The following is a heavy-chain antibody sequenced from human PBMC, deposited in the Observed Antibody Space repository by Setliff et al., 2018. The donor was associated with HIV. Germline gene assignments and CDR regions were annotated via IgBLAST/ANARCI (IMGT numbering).Heavy chain of an antibody. CDR3: GRLSDTAMASFDS. J-gene: IGHJ4*02. V-gene: IGHV4-39*01. CDR1: GGSIISSSYY. CDR2: MYYRGTT. D-gene: IGHD5-18*01. Sequence: SETLSLTCTVSGGSIISSSYYWGWIRQPPGKGLEWIGTMYYRGTTYNNPSLKSRVTFSADTSKNQFSLNLTSVTAADTAIYYCGRLSDTAMASFDSWGQGTLVTVSS.